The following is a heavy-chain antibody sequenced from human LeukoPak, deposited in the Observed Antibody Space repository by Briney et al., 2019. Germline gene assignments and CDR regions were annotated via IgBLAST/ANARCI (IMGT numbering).Heavy chain of an antibody. J-gene: IGHJ4*02. D-gene: IGHD6-13*01. Sequence: GGSLRLSCATSGFTFSNYGMHWVRQAPGKGLEWVTFIRNDGSTKYFADSVKGRFTISRDNSKNTLYLQMNSLRAEDTALYYCAKTSSSWGIFDSWGQGTLVTVPS. CDR3: AKTSSSWGIFDS. CDR1: GFTFSNYG. V-gene: IGHV3-30*02. CDR2: IRNDGSTK.